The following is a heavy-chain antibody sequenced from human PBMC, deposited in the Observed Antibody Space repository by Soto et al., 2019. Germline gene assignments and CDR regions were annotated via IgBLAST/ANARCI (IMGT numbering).Heavy chain of an antibody. J-gene: IGHJ6*02. V-gene: IGHV1-69*13. Sequence: GASVKVSCKASGGTFSSYAISWVRQAPGQGLEWMGGIIPIFGTANYAQKFQGRVTITADESTSTAYMELSSLRSEDTAVYYCARELILNYDSSGYYPYYYYGMDVWGRGTTVTVSS. D-gene: IGHD3-22*01. CDR3: ARELILNYDSSGYYPYYYYGMDV. CDR2: IIPIFGTA. CDR1: GGTFSSYA.